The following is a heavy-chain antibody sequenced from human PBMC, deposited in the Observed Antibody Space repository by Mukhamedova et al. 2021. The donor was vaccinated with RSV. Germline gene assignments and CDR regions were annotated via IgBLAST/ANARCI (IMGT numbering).Heavy chain of an antibody. D-gene: IGHD6-13*01. CDR3: ARDKAAAGPTRGGY. V-gene: IGHV4-39*07. J-gene: IGHJ4*02. CDR2: IYYSGST. Sequence: GWIGSIYYSGSTYYNPSLKSRVTISIDTSKNQFSLKLSSVTAADTAVYYCARDKAAAGPTRGGYWGQGTLVTVSS.